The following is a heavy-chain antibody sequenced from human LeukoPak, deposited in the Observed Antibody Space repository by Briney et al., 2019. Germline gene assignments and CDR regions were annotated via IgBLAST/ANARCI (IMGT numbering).Heavy chain of an antibody. J-gene: IGHJ4*02. CDR3: ARVNNWRELPYDY. V-gene: IGHV1-18*01. CDR2: ISAYNGNT. Sequence: ASVKVSCKASGYTFTSYGISGVRQAPGQGLEWMGWISAYNGNTNYAQKLQGRVTMTTDTATSTVYMELRSLRSEDTAVYYCARVNNWRELPYDYWGQGTLVTVSS. CDR1: GYTFTSYG. D-gene: IGHD1-20*01.